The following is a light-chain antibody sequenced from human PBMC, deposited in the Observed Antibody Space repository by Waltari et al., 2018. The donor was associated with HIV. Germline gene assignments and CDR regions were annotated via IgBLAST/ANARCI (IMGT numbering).Light chain of an antibody. V-gene: IGKV1-39*01. CDR1: QKINRY. CDR2: GGS. J-gene: IGKJ3*01. Sequence: IQMTQSPSALSASVGDTVTITCRASQKINRYLNWYQKKVGEPPKPLVYGGSSLQRGVPARFRGSGSGSEYILTISNLQSDDFATYFCQQSYGAPFTFGPGSTL. CDR3: QQSYGAPFT.